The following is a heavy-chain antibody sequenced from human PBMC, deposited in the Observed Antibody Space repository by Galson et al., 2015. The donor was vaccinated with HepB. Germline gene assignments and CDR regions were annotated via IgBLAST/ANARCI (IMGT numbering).Heavy chain of an antibody. CDR2: IWYDGSNK. CDR1: GFTFSSYG. D-gene: IGHD3-9*01. V-gene: IGHV3-33*08. CDR3: ARDRSSYYDILTGYYWRVVGYGMDV. J-gene: IGHJ6*02. Sequence: SLRLSCAASGFTFSSYGMHWVRQAPGKGLEWVAVIWYDGSNKYYADSVKGRFTISRDNSKNTLYLQMNSLRAEDTAVYYCARDRSSYYDILTGYYWRVVGYGMDVWGQGTTVTVSS.